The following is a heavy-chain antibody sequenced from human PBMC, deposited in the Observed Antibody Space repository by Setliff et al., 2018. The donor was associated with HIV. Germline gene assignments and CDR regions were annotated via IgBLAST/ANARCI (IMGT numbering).Heavy chain of an antibody. D-gene: IGHD3-22*01. Sequence: GGSLRLSCAASGFTFSSYAMHWVRQAPGKGLEWVAVISYDGSNKYYADSVKGRFTISRDNSKNTLYLQMNSLRAEDTAVYYCARDFQTYYYDSSVPWFDPWGQGTLVTVSS. CDR3: ARDFQTYYYDSSVPWFDP. J-gene: IGHJ5*02. V-gene: IGHV3-30*01. CDR2: ISYDGSNK. CDR1: GFTFSSYA.